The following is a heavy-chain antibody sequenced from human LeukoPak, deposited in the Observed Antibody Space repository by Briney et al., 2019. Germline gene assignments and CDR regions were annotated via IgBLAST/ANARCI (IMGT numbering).Heavy chain of an antibody. CDR3: AKVVRQWLVEGLYFDY. Sequence: GGSLRLSCAASGFTFSSYAMTWVRQAPGKGLEWVSAISGSGGSTYYADSVKGRFTISRDNSKNTLYLQMNSLRAEDTAVYYCAKVVRQWLVEGLYFDYWGQGTLVTVSS. CDR1: GFTFSSYA. V-gene: IGHV3-23*01. D-gene: IGHD6-19*01. J-gene: IGHJ4*02. CDR2: ISGSGGST.